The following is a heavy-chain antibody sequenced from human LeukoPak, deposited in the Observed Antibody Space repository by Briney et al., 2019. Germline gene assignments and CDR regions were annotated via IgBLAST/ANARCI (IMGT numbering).Heavy chain of an antibody. V-gene: IGHV3-23*01. Sequence: GGSLRLSCAASGFTFGSHGMSWVRQAPGKGLEWVSALRASGESKYYADFVKGRFTISRDNSQNTLYLQMNSLGVEDTAVYFCARGHHSGSGRWAFYFDSWGQGTLVAVSS. CDR2: LRASGESK. CDR1: GFTFGSHG. D-gene: IGHD3-10*01. CDR3: ARGHHSGSGRWAFYFDS. J-gene: IGHJ4*02.